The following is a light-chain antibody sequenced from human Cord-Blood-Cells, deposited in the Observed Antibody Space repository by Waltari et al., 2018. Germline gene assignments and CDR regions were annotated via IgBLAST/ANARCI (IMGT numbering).Light chain of an antibody. CDR3: QQYDNLPRVFT. J-gene: IGKJ3*01. V-gene: IGKV1-33*01. CDR1: QDISNY. CDR2: DAS. Sequence: DLQMTKSLFSFSASVGEIVTITCQASQDISNYLNWYQQKPGKAPKLLIYDASNMETGVPSRFSGSGSETDFTFTISSLQPEDIATYYCQQYDNLPRVFTFGPGTKVDIK.